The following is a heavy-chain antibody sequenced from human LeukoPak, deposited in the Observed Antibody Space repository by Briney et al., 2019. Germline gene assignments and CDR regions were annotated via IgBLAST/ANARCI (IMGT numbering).Heavy chain of an antibody. CDR3: AKDLLHCCDYGGGLDY. Sequence: GGSLRLSCAASGFTISSYAMSWVRQAPGKGLEWVSAISGSGGSTYYADSVKGRFTIYRDNSKNALYLQMHSLRAEDTAVYYWAKDLLHCCDYGGGLDYWGQGTVVTVSS. D-gene: IGHD4-17*01. V-gene: IGHV3-23*01. J-gene: IGHJ4*02. CDR1: GFTISSYA. CDR2: ISGSGGST.